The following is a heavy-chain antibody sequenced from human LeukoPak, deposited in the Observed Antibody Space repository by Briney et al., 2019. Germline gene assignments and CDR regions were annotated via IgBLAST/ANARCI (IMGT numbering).Heavy chain of an antibody. Sequence: GGSLRLSCAASGFTFSTYAMHWVRQAPGKGLEYTSSISSDGGSTYYADSVKGRFIISRDNSKNTLYLQMGRLRAEDMAVYYGARSNNIVGATYFDYWGQGTLVTVSS. CDR1: GFTFSTYA. CDR3: ARSNNIVGATYFDY. V-gene: IGHV3-64*02. D-gene: IGHD1-26*01. J-gene: IGHJ4*02. CDR2: ISSDGGST.